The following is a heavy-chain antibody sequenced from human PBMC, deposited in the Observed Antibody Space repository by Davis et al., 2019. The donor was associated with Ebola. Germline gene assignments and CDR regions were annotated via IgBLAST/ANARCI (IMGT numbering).Heavy chain of an antibody. Sequence: SVKVSCKASGYTFTSYGISWVRQAPGQGLEWMGRIIPILGIANYAQKFQGRVTITADTSTSTAYMELRSLRSDDTAVYYCARGVPAAPIDPWGQGTLVTVSS. CDR3: ARGVPAAPIDP. D-gene: IGHD2-2*01. V-gene: IGHV1-69*04. J-gene: IGHJ5*02. CDR2: IIPILGIA. CDR1: GYTFTSYG.